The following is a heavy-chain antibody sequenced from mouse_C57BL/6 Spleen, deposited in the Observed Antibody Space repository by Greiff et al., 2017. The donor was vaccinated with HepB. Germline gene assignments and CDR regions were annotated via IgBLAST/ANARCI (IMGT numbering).Heavy chain of an antibody. CDR1: GYTFTDYY. V-gene: IGHV1-26*01. Sequence: VQLKQSGPELVKPGASVKISCKASGYTFTDYYMNWVKQSHGKSLEWIGDINPNNGGTSYNQKFKGKATLTVDKSSSTAYMELRSLTSEDSAVYYCAREGTASMDYWGQGTSVTVSS. J-gene: IGHJ4*01. D-gene: IGHD3-3*01. CDR2: INPNNGGT. CDR3: AREGTASMDY.